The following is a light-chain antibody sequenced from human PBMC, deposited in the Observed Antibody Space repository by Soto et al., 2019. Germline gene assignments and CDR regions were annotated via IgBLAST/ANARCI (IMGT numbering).Light chain of an antibody. J-gene: IGKJ2*01. V-gene: IGKV4-1*01. CDR3: QQSYSTPYT. CDR1: QSVFYSSNNKNY. CDR2: WAS. Sequence: DIVMTQSPDSLAVSLGERATINCKSSQSVFYSSNNKNYLAWYQQKPGQPPNLLISWASTRESGVPDRFSGSGSGTDFALTISTLQAEDVAVYYCQQSYSTPYTFGQGTKLEIK.